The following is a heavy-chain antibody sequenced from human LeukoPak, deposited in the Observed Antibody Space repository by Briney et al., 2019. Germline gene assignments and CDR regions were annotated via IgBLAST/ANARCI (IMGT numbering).Heavy chain of an antibody. CDR3: ARGGYGALDY. CDR2: IIISGGST. CDR1: GFTFNNYA. Sequence: PGGSLRLSCAASGFTFNNYAMSWVRQAPGKGLQWVSAIIISGGSTNYADSVKGRFTISRDNSKNTLYLQMNSLRAEDTAVYYCARGGYGALDYWGQGTLVTVSS. J-gene: IGHJ4*02. D-gene: IGHD5-12*01. V-gene: IGHV3-23*01.